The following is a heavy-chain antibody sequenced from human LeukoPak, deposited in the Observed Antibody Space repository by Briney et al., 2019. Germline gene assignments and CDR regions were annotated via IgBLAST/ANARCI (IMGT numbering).Heavy chain of an antibody. V-gene: IGHV3-7*01. CDR1: GLTYNSYW. Sequence: GGSLRLSCAGSGLTYNSYWMSWVRQAPGKGLEWVANVNQDGSEKYYVDSVKGRFTISRDNAKNSLYLQMNSLRAEDTALYYCAREWQQLMPSWGQGTLVTVSS. CDR3: AREWQQLMPS. J-gene: IGHJ5*02. D-gene: IGHD6-13*01. CDR2: VNQDGSEK.